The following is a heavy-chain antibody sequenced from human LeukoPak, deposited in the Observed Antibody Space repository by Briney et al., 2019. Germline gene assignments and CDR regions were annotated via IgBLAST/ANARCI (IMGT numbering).Heavy chain of an antibody. D-gene: IGHD4-17*01. J-gene: IGHJ4*02. Sequence: SETLSLTCTVSGGSISRGGYYWSWIRQHPGKGLEWIGYIYYSGSTYYNPSLKSRVTISVDTSKNQFSLKLSSVTAADTAVYYCARDTGDYVGTTLGYWGQGTLVTVSS. V-gene: IGHV4-31*03. CDR1: GGSISRGGYY. CDR3: ARDTGDYVGTTLGY. CDR2: IYYSGST.